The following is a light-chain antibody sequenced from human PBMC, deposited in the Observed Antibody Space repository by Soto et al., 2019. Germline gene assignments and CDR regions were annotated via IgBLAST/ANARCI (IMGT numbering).Light chain of an antibody. Sequence: DIQMTQSPSSLSASVGDRVTITCRASQSITTYLNWYQQKPGKPPKLLIYTASTLQSGVPSRFSGSGSGTDFTLTISGLQPEYFATYYCQQSYSTPPDTFGQGTKLEI. J-gene: IGKJ2*01. CDR3: QQSYSTPPDT. CDR1: QSITTY. V-gene: IGKV1-39*01. CDR2: TAS.